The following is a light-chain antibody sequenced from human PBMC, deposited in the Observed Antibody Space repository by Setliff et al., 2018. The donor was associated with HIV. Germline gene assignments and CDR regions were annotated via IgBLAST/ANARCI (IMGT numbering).Light chain of an antibody. CDR2: EVT. V-gene: IGLV2-14*01. CDR1: SSDIGGYNF. J-gene: IGLJ1*01. CDR3: SSYTSSSPYV. Sequence: QSVLTQPASVSGSPGQSITISCTGTSSDIGGYNFVSWYQHHPGKAPKLMIYEVTNRPSGVSNRFSGPKSGNTASLTISGLQADDEADYYCSSYTSSSPYVFGTGTKVTV.